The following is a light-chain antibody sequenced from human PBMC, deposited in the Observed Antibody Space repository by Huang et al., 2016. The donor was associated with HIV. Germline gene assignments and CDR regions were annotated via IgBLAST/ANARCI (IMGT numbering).Light chain of an antibody. V-gene: IGKV4-1*01. CDR2: WAS. CDR1: QSVYASSTSKDY. J-gene: IGKJ1*01. Sequence: DIIMSQSPESLTVSLGERATLNCRSSQSVYASSTSKDYMAWFQQKPGQPPKVLLFWASSREVGVPDRFSGSGSGTHFTLTIANLQPEYASIYYCQQYYSLPQTFGQGTRV. CDR3: QQYYSLPQT.